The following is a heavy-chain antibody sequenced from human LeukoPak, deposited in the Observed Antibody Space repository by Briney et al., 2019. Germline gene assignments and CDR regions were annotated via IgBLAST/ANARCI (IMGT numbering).Heavy chain of an antibody. CDR3: ARRAGDYSHPYDY. J-gene: IGHJ4*02. CDR1: GFTVSSNS. CDR2: IYSGGST. D-gene: IGHD3-22*01. Sequence: GGSLRLSCTVSGFTVSSNSMSWVRQAPGKGLEWVPFIYSGGSTQYSDSVKGRFTISRDNSKNTLYLQMNSLRAEDTAVYYCARRAGDYSHPYDYWGQGTLVTVSS. V-gene: IGHV3-53*01.